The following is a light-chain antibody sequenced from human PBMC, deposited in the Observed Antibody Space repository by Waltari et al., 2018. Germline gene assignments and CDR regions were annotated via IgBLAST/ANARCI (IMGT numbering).Light chain of an antibody. CDR1: QSVSTY. J-gene: IGKJ2*01. CDR2: DAS. V-gene: IGKV3-11*01. CDR3: QQRRKWRT. Sequence: EVVLTQSPATLSLSPGDRATLSCRASQSVSTYLAWYQQKPGQAPRLLIFDASSRATGIPARFSGSGSGTDFSLTISSLEPEDFAVYYCQQRRKWRTFGQGTKLEI.